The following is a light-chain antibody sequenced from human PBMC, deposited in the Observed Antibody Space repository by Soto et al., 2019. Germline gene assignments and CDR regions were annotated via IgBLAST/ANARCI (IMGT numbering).Light chain of an antibody. V-gene: IGKV3-20*01. J-gene: IGKJ1*01. CDR1: QSVSNNY. Sequence: EIVLTQSPGTLSLSPGERATLSCRASQSVSNNYLAWYQQKPGQAPRLLIHGASNRATGTPDRFSGSGSGTDFTLTISRLEPEDFAVYYCQQYGSSGTFGQGTKVDI. CDR2: GAS. CDR3: QQYGSSGT.